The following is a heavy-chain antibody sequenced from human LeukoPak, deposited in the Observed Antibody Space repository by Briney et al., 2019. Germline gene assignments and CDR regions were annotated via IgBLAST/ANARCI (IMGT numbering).Heavy chain of an antibody. CDR1: TSR. D-gene: IGHD3-22*01. V-gene: IGHV1-18*01. CDR2: IGTYEGDT. J-gene: IGHJ5*01. Sequence: ASVKVSCKATSRISWVRQAPGQGLEWMGRIGTYEGDTYYAQKFQGRVTVTTDTSTSTVYMELRNLRSDDTAVYYCARDLWNFYDSSGYYRDFDSWGQGTLVTVSS. CDR3: ARDLWNFYDSSGYYRDFDS.